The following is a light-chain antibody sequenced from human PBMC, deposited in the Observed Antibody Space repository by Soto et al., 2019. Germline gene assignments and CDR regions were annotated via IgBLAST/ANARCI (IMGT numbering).Light chain of an antibody. Sequence: QLVLTQPPSASGAPGQRVTISCIGSSSNIGAGYDVHWYQQLPGKAPKLLIHGNSNRASGVPDRFSGSKSGTSASLAITGLQAEDEADYYCQSFDSSLSGSNWVFGGGTKLTVL. CDR2: GNS. CDR1: SSNIGAGYD. CDR3: QSFDSSLSGSNWV. V-gene: IGLV1-40*01. J-gene: IGLJ3*02.